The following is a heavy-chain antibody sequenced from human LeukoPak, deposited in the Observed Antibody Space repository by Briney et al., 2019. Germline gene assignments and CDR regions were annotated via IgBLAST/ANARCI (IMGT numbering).Heavy chain of an antibody. CDR1: GFTFSSYA. D-gene: IGHD2-15*01. J-gene: IGHJ4*02. V-gene: IGHV3-23*01. Sequence: PGGSLRLSCAASGFTFSSYAMSWVRQAPGKGLEWVSAISGSGGSTYYADSVKGRFTISRDNSKNTLYLQMNSLRAEDTAVYYCARTPRWGCSGGSCYLDYWGQGTLVTVSS. CDR2: ISGSGGST. CDR3: ARTPRWGCSGGSCYLDY.